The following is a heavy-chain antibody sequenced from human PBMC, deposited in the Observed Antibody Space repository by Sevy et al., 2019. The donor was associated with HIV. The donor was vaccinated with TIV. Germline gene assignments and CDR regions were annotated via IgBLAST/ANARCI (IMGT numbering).Heavy chain of an antibody. D-gene: IGHD2-2*01. CDR2: INQSGST. CDR3: ATYCSSTSCYSS. CDR1: GGSFSGYY. J-gene: IGHJ5*02. V-gene: IGHV4-34*01. Sequence: SETLSLTCAVYGGSFSGYYWSWIRQPPGKGLEWIGEINQSGSTNYNPSLKSRVTISVDTSKNQFSLKLSSVTAADTAVYYCATYCSSTSCYSSWGQGTLVTVSS.